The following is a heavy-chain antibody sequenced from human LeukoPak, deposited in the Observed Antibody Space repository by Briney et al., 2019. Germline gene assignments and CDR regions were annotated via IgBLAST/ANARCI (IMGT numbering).Heavy chain of an antibody. CDR3: TRDQTPYY. Sequence: GGSLRLSCTASGFTFGDYAMTWVRQAPGKGLEWVGFIRSKVYGGTPEYAASVKGRFTISRDDSKGIAYLQMSSLKTEDTAVYYCTRDQTPYYWGQGTLVTVSS. J-gene: IGHJ4*02. CDR1: GFTFGDYA. V-gene: IGHV3-49*04. CDR2: IRSKVYGGTP.